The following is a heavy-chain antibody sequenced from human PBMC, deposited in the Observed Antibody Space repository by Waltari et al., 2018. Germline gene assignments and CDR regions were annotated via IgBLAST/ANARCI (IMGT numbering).Heavy chain of an antibody. J-gene: IGHJ5*02. Sequence: QLQLQESGPGLVKPSETLSLTCTVSGGSISSSRYYWGWIRQPPGKGLEWIGSIYYSGSTYYNPSLKSRVTISVDTSKNQFSLKLSSVTAADTAVYYCARPAAAGTSGWFDPWGQGTLVTVSS. CDR1: GGSISSSRYY. CDR3: ARPAAAGTSGWFDP. CDR2: IYYSGST. D-gene: IGHD6-13*01. V-gene: IGHV4-39*01.